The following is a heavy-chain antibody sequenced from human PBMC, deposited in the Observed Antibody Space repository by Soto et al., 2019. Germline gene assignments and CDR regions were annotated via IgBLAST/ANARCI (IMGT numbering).Heavy chain of an antibody. Sequence: LRLSCAASGFTFDDYAMHWVRQAPGKGLEWVSGISWNSGSIGYADSVKGRFTISRDNAKNSLYLQMNSLRAEDTDLYYCAKDMEYSSGWYQGAFDIWGQGTMVTVS. D-gene: IGHD6-19*01. V-gene: IGHV3-9*01. CDR1: GFTFDDYA. CDR3: AKDMEYSSGWYQGAFDI. CDR2: ISWNSGSI. J-gene: IGHJ3*02.